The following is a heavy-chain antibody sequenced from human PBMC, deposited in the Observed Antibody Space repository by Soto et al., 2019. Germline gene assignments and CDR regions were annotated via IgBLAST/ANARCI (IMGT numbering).Heavy chain of an antibody. V-gene: IGHV4-59*01. J-gene: IGHJ6*03. CDR2: IYYSRST. CDR3: ARVYYDFWSGFSYYYYYMDV. CDR1: GGSISSYY. D-gene: IGHD3-3*01. Sequence: SETLSLTCTVSGGSISSYYWSWIRQPPGKGLDWIGYIYYSRSTNYNPSLKSRVTISVDTSKNQFSLKLSSVTAADTAVYYCARVYYDFWSGFSYYYYYMDVWGKGTTVTVSS.